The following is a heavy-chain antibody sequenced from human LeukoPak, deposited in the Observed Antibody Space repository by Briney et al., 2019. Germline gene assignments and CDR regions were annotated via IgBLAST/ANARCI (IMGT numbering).Heavy chain of an antibody. D-gene: IGHD3-10*01. Sequence: SGPTLVNPTQTLTLTCTFSGFSLTTSGVGVGWIRQPPGKALEWLALIYWDSNKHYSPSLKSRLTITKDTSKNQVVLIMTNMDPVDTATYYCAHRPGFVGPRGYYFDYWGQGTLVTVSS. CDR1: GFSLTTSGVG. CDR3: AHRPGFVGPRGYYFDY. V-gene: IGHV2-5*02. CDR2: IYWDSNK. J-gene: IGHJ4*02.